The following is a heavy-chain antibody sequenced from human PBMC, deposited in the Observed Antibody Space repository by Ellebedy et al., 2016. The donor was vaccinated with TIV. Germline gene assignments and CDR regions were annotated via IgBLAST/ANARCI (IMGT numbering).Heavy chain of an antibody. Sequence: GESLKISCAASGFTFSSCAMTWVRQAPGKGLEWVSAISPSGDSIYYADSVKGRFTISRDNAKNTLYLQMNSLRAEDTAVYYCACQIQWELDAFDIWGQGTMVTVSS. V-gene: IGHV3-23*01. CDR1: GFTFSSCA. D-gene: IGHD1-26*01. CDR2: ISPSGDSI. J-gene: IGHJ3*02. CDR3: ACQIQWELDAFDI.